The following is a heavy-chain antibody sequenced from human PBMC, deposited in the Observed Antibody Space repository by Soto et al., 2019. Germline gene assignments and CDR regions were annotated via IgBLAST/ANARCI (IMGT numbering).Heavy chain of an antibody. Sequence: GGSLRLSCAASGFTFSSYGMHWVRQAPGKGLEWVAVISYDGSNKYYADSVKGRFTISRDNSKNALYLQMNSLRVDDTAVYYCARGPRGLYHTDYWGQGALVTVSS. J-gene: IGHJ4*02. D-gene: IGHD2-2*01. CDR1: GFTFSSYG. CDR2: ISYDGSNK. CDR3: ARGPRGLYHTDY. V-gene: IGHV3-30*03.